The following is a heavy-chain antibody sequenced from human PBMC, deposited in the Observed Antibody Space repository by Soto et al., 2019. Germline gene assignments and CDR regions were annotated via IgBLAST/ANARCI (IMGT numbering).Heavy chain of an antibody. CDR1: GGTFSSYA. V-gene: IGHV1-69*13. Sequence: SVKVSCKASGGTFSSYAISWVRQAPGQGLEWMGGIIPIFGTANYAQKFQGRVTITADESTSTAYMELSSLRSEDTAVYYCASLGGSYDYYYGMDVWGQGTTVTVSS. CDR3: ASLGGSYDYYYGMDV. CDR2: IIPIFGTA. J-gene: IGHJ6*02. D-gene: IGHD5-12*01.